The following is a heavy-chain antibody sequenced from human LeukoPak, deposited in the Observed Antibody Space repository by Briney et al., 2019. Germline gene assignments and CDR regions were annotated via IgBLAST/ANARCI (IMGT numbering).Heavy chain of an antibody. CDR2: FFYSGRN. CDR1: GGSSSGYY. J-gene: IGHJ4*02. CDR3: ARPGGSWYCIFDY. V-gene: IGHV4-34*12. Sequence: PSEALSDTCAVYGGSSSGYYWSWIRQPPGKRREWIGSFFYSGRNYSNSSLSRLVTISVDTSRTQYSLKLSSVTAAATAVYYCARPGGSWYCIFDYWGQGTLVTASS. D-gene: IGHD6-13*01.